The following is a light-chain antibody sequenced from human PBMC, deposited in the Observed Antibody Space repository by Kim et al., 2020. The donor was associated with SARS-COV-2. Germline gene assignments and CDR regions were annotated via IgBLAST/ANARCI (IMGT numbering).Light chain of an antibody. CDR2: DVS. V-gene: IGLV2-14*03. Sequence: QSALTQPASVSGSPGQSITISCTGTSSDVGSYHYVSWYQHHPGKAPKLTSYDVSKRPSGVSNRFSGSKSGNTASLTISGLQPEDGSNYYCSSYTTSSTWVFGGGTKVTVL. CDR3: SSYTTSSTWV. CDR1: SSDVGSYHY. J-gene: IGLJ3*02.